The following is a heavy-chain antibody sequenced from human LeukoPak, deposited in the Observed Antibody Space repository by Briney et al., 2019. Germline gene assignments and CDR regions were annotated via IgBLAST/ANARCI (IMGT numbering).Heavy chain of an antibody. V-gene: IGHV3-7*01. CDR1: GFDFSSYW. Sequence: QPGGSLRLSCAASGFDFSSYWMSWVRQAPGKGLEWVANMNEDGSEEYYVDSVKGRFTVSRDNAKNSLYLQMNSLRAEDTAVYYCARTLRTFNWFDPWGQGTLVTVSS. D-gene: IGHD3-16*01. J-gene: IGHJ5*02. CDR2: MNEDGSEE. CDR3: ARTLRTFNWFDP.